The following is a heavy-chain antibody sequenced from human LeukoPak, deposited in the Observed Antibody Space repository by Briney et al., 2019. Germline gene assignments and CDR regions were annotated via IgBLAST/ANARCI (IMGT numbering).Heavy chain of an antibody. V-gene: IGHV3-7*01. CDR1: GFTFSKYW. J-gene: IGHJ3*02. CDR2: IHEDVNEE. Sequence: PGGSLRLSCAASGFTFSKYWVSWVRQAPGKGLQWVANIHEDVNEENYVDSVRGRFTISRDNAQKSAYLQMNSLRVEDTGIYYCARELSHYVSSGNYYVDAYDIWGRGTLVTVSS. D-gene: IGHD3-22*01. CDR3: ARELSHYVSSGNYYVDAYDI.